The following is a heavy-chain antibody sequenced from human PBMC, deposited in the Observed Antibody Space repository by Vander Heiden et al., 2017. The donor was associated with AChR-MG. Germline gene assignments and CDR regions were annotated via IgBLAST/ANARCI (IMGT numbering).Heavy chain of an antibody. J-gene: IGHJ6*02. V-gene: IGHV3-7*01. CDR3: ARDFSSGWYDGMDV. D-gene: IGHD6-19*01. CDR1: GFTFSSYW. CDR2: IKQDGSEK. Sequence: EVQLVESGGGLVQPGGSLRLSCAASGFTFSSYWMSWVRQAPGKGLEWVANIKQDGSEKYYVDSVKGRFTISRDNAKNSLYLQMNSLRAEDTAVYYCARDFSSGWYDGMDVWGQGTTVTVSS.